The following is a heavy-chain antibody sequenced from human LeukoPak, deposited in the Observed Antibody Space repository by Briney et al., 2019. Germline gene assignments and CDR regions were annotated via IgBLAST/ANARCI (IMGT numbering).Heavy chain of an antibody. D-gene: IGHD3-10*01. CDR2: TYYSGST. CDR3: ARGSVLRHFNY. J-gene: IGHJ4*02. V-gene: IGHV4-39*01. CDR1: GGSISSSTYY. Sequence: SETLSLTCIVSGGSISSSTYYWGWIRQPPWKGLEWIGSTYYSGSTYYNPSLKSRVTISVDTSKNQFSLKLSSVTAADTAVYNCARGSVLRHFNYWGQGTLVTVSS.